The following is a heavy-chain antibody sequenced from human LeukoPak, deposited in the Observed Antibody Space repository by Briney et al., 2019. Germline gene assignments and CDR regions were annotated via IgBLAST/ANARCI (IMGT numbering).Heavy chain of an antibody. CDR1: GGSISSGGYS. J-gene: IGHJ4*02. CDR2: IYHSGST. V-gene: IGHV4-30-2*01. D-gene: IGHD2-2*01. CDR3: ASGSSTSCHDY. Sequence: SETLSLTCAVSGGSISSGGYSWSWIRQPPGKGLEWIGYIYHSGSTNYNPSLKSRVTISVDTSKNQFSLKLSSVTAADTAVYYCASGSSTSCHDYWGQGTLVTVSS.